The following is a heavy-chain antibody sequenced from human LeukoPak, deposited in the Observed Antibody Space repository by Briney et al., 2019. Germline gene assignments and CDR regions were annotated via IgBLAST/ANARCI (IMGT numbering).Heavy chain of an antibody. V-gene: IGHV3-23*01. D-gene: IGHD3-9*01. CDR3: AKSLLRYFDWYFDY. CDR2: VSGSGGST. J-gene: IGHJ4*02. CDR1: GFTFSNYA. Sequence: GGSLRLSCAASGFTFSNYAMIWVRQAPGKGLEWVSVVSGSGGSTYYADSVKGRFTISRDNSKNTLYLQMSSLRAEDTAVYYCAKSLLRYFDWYFDYWGQGTLVTVSS.